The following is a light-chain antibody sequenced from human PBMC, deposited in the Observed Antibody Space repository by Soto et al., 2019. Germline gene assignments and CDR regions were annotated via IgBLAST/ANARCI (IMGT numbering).Light chain of an antibody. J-gene: IGKJ3*01. CDR1: QDIRNY. CDR3: QRYHSALLT. Sequence: DIQMTQSPSSLSASVGDRVTMTWRASQDIRNYVAWYQQKPGEVPKLLIYAASTLQSGVPARFSGGGFGTDFTLTISSLRPEDVATYYCQRYHSALLTFGPGTKVDLK. V-gene: IGKV1-27*01. CDR2: AAS.